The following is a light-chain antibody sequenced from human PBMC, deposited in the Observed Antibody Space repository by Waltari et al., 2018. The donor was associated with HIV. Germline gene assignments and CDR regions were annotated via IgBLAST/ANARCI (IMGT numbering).Light chain of an antibody. CDR2: ATS. CDR3: QRYDRAPYT. CDR1: QAIGSD. V-gene: IGKV1-27*01. J-gene: IGKJ2*01. Sequence: DVQMTQSPYSLSASVGDRVAIICRASQAIGSDLAWYQQKPGKVPKLLIYATSTLQSGVPSRFSGSGSGTDFTLTITSLQTEDFAFYYCQRYDRAPYTFGPGTKLELK.